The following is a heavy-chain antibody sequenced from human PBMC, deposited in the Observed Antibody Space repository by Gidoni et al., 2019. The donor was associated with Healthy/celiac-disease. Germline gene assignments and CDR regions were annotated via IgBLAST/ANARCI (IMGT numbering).Heavy chain of an antibody. Sequence: EVQLVESGGGLVKPGGSLRLSWAASGFTFRSYSMNCVRQAPGKGLEWVSSISSSSSYIYYAASVKGRFTISRDNAKNALYLQMISRRAEDTAVYYCARGSNIVVVVGWFDPWGQGTLVTVSS. V-gene: IGHV3-21*01. J-gene: IGHJ5*02. CDR1: GFTFRSYS. CDR3: ARGSNIVVVVGWFDP. CDR2: ISSSSSYI. D-gene: IGHD2-15*01.